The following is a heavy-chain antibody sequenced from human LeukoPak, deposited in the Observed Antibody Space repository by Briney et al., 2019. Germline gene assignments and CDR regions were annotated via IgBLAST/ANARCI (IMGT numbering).Heavy chain of an antibody. V-gene: IGHV3-33*01. CDR1: GYTFRRNG. J-gene: IGHJ4*02. CDR2: IWYDGSKK. CDR3: ARWLSDKIDSNGYLDY. D-gene: IGHD5-18*01. Sequence: PGGSLRLSCAASGYTFRRNGMHCVRQAPGKGLEWVAVIWYDGSKKYYGDSVRGRFTISRDNSKNALYLQMNSLRAEDTAVYYCARWLSDKIDSNGYLDYWGQGTLVAVSS.